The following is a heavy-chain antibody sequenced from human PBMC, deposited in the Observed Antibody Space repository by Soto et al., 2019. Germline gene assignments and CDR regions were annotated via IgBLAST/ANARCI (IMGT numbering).Heavy chain of an antibody. CDR2: VYSTGTT. D-gene: IGHD6-6*01. Sequence: WTWIRQPPGKPLEWIGYVYSTGTTSYSPSLKSRVDISVDTSGNQFSLKLRSVTAADAAVYFCARVSKLVAPKDGKRAYFFAMDVWGHGTTVTVS. V-gene: IGHV4-59*01. CDR3: ARVSKLVAPKDGKRAYFFAMDV. J-gene: IGHJ6*02.